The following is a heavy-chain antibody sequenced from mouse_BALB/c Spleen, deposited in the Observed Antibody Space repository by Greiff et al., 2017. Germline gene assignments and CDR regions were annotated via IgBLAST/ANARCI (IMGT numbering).Heavy chain of an antibody. CDR2: VNPNNGGT. Sequence: VQLQQSGPELVKPGASVKISCKASGYTFTDYYMNWVKQSHGKSLEWIGLVNPNNGGTSYNQKFKGKATLTVDKSSSTAYMELRSLTSEDSAVYYCARSGLRRGFAYWGQGTLVTVSA. J-gene: IGHJ3*01. V-gene: IGHV1-26*01. CDR1: GYTFTDYY. CDR3: ARSGLRRGFAY. D-gene: IGHD1-1*01.